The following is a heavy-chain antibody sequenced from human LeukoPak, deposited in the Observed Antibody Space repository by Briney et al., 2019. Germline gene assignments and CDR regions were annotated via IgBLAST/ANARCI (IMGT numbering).Heavy chain of an antibody. CDR1: GFTFSSYS. CDR2: ISSSSSYI. Sequence: GGSLRLSCAASGFTFSSYSMHWVRQAPGKGLEWVSSISSSSSYIYYADSVKGRFTISRDNAKNSLYLQMNSLRAEDTAVYYCARRPTDEWSATNVAPFLRYYYYGMDVWGQGTTVTVSS. CDR3: ARRPTDEWSATNVAPFLRYYYYGMDV. D-gene: IGHD2-8*01. V-gene: IGHV3-21*01. J-gene: IGHJ6*02.